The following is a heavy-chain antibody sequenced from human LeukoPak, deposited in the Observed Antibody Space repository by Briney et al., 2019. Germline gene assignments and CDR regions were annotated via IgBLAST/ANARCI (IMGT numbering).Heavy chain of an antibody. J-gene: IGHJ5*02. Sequence: AASVKVSCKTSGYSFTDYYIHRVRQAPGQGLEWMGWINTKTGRTSSARKFRGRVTMTRDPSITTVYMDMAWPTSDDTAIYFCARADFIDAGPYLIGPWGQGTLVTVSS. CDR3: ARADFIDAGPYLIGP. D-gene: IGHD3-3*01. V-gene: IGHV1-2*02. CDR1: GYSFTDYY. CDR2: INTKTGRT.